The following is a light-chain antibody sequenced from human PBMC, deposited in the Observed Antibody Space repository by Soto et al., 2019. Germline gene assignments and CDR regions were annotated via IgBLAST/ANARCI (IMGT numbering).Light chain of an antibody. CDR3: QQYNSYPVT. V-gene: IGKV1-5*01. J-gene: IGKJ2*01. Sequence: DIQMTQSPSTLSASVGDRVTITCRASQSISSWLAWYQQKPGKAPKLLIYDASSLESGVPSRFSGSGSGTEFTLTISSLQPDEFATDDCQQYNSYPVTFGQGTKLEIK. CDR2: DAS. CDR1: QSISSW.